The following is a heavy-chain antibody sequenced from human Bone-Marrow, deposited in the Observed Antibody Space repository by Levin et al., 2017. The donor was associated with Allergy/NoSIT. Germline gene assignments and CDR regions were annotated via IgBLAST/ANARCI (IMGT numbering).Heavy chain of an antibody. CDR1: GFTFRRHW. J-gene: IGHJ5*02. CDR3: VRDDYDSWSGYLGWFDP. V-gene: IGHV3-74*01. CDR2: INGDGTRI. D-gene: IGHD3-3*01. Sequence: GGSLRLSCAASGFTFRRHWMHWVRQAPGKGLVWVSRINGDGTRIDYADSVKGRFTISRDNAKNTLYLQMNSLRAEETAVYYCVRDDYDSWSGYLGWFDPWGQGTLVTVSS.